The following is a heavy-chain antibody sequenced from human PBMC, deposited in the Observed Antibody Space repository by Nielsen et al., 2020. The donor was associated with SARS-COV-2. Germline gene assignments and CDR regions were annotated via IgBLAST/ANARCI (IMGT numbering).Heavy chain of an antibody. CDR2: TSASGAST. D-gene: IGHD3-10*01. Sequence: GESLKISCAASGFTFNVYAMAWVRRAPGRGLEWVSGTSASGASTYYADSVKGRFSISRDNSRNTLYLQMNSLRFEDTAIYFIAKDDVVRGDAYDIWGQGTVVTVSS. CDR3: AKDDVVRGDAYDI. CDR1: GFTFNVYA. J-gene: IGHJ3*02. V-gene: IGHV3-23*01.